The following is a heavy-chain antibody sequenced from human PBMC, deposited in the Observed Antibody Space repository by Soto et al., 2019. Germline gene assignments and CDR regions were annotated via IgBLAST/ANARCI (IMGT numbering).Heavy chain of an antibody. D-gene: IGHD6-6*01. CDR1: GYTFTSYG. Sequence: ASVKVSCKASGYTFTSYGISWVRQAPGQGLEWMGWISAYNGNTNYAQKLQGRVTMTTDTSTSTAYMELRGLRSDDTAVYYCARDRTPPALSSIAARSGYGMDVWGQGTTVTVSS. J-gene: IGHJ6*02. V-gene: IGHV1-18*04. CDR2: ISAYNGNT. CDR3: ARDRTPPALSSIAARSGYGMDV.